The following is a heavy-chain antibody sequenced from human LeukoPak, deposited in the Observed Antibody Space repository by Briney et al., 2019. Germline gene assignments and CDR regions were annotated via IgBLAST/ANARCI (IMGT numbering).Heavy chain of an antibody. CDR3: ARYDNYDSRSFYY. V-gene: IGHV1-3*04. J-gene: IGHJ4*01. CDR1: GYTFTTYV. D-gene: IGHD3-22*01. Sequence: ASVKISCKAFGYTFTTYVMHWVRQTPGHKLERMGRINTGNGNSKYSQKIQGRVTISSDTSASTAYMERISLRAEDTAVYYCARYDNYDSRSFYYGDQATLATASS. CDR2: INTGNGNS.